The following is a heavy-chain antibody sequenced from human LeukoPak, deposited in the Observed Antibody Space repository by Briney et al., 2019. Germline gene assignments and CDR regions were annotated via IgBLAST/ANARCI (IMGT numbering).Heavy chain of an antibody. J-gene: IGHJ4*02. CDR3: ARGGAGYSSSWALDY. D-gene: IGHD6-13*01. CDR2: ISSSGSTI. V-gene: IGHV3-48*03. Sequence: GGSLRLSCVAAGFTFSSYEMTWVRQAPGKGLEWLSYISSSGSTIYYADSVKGRFTVSRDNAKNSLYLQMNSLRAEHTAVYYCARGGAGYSSSWALDYWGQGTLVTVSS. CDR1: GFTFSSYE.